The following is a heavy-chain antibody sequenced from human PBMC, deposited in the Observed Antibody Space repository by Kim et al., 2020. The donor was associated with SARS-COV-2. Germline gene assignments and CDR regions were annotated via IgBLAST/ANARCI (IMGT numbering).Heavy chain of an antibody. J-gene: IGHJ5*02. D-gene: IGHD1-1*01. Sequence: QKCQGRVTITADESTSTAYMELSSLRSEDTAVYYCTRDLAGTNEVNWFDPWGQGTLVTVSS. CDR3: TRDLAGTNEVNWFDP. V-gene: IGHV1-69*01.